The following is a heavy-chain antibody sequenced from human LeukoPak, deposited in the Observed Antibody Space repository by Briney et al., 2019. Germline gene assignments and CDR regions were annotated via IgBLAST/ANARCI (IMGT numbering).Heavy chain of an antibody. CDR2: IYHSGST. D-gene: IGHD5-18*01. CDR3: ARNQRGCSSYTIYYYYYYMDV. J-gene: IGHJ6*03. Sequence: PSETLSLTCTVSGYSISSGYYWGWIRQPPGKGLEWIGSIYHSGSTSYNPSLKSRVTISVDTSKNQFSLKLSSVTAADTAVYYRARNQRGCSSYTIYYYYYYMDVWGKGTTVTVSS. CDR1: GYSISSGYY. V-gene: IGHV4-38-2*02.